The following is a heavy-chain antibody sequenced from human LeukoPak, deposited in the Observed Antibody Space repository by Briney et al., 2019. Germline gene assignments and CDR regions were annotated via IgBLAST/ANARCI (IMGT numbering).Heavy chain of an antibody. CDR1: GGSISSYY. V-gene: IGHV4-59*12. CDR3: ARRSITMVRGVLVGYFDY. D-gene: IGHD3-10*01. CDR2: IYHSGST. Sequence: SETLSLTCTVSGGSISSYYWSWIRQPPGKGLEWIGSIYHSGSTYYNPSLKSRVTISVDRSKNQFSLKLSSVTAADTAVYYCARRSITMVRGVLVGYFDYWGQGTLVTVSS. J-gene: IGHJ4*02.